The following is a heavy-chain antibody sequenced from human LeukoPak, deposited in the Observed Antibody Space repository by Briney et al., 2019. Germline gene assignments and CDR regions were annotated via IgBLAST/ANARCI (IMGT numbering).Heavy chain of an antibody. J-gene: IGHJ4*02. CDR1: GGSFSGYY. D-gene: IGHD6-13*01. CDR2: INHSGST. CDR3: ARGERYSSFDY. Sequence: SETLSLTCAVYGGSFSGYYWSWIRQPPGKGLEWIGEINHSGSTNYNLSLKSRVTISVDTSKNQFSLKLSSVTAADTAVYYCARGERYSSFDYWGQGTLVTVSS. V-gene: IGHV4-34*01.